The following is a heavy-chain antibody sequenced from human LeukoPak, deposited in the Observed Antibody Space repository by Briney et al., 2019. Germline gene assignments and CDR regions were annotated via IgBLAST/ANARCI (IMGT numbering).Heavy chain of an antibody. V-gene: IGHV3-53*01. CDR3: ARATPGYSGYDWPFDY. J-gene: IGHJ4*02. Sequence: GGSLRLSCAASGFTVSSNYMSWVRQAPGKGLEWVSLIYSSGSTYYADSVKGRFTISRNNSKNTLYLQMNSLRAEDTAVYYCARATPGYSGYDWPFDYWGQGTLVTVSS. CDR2: IYSSGST. D-gene: IGHD5-12*01. CDR1: GFTVSSNY.